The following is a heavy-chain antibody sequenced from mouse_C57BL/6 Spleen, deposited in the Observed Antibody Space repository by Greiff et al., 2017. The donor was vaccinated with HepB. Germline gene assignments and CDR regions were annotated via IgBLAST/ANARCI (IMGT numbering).Heavy chain of an antibody. CDR1: GYTFTEYT. V-gene: IGHV1-62-2*01. J-gene: IGHJ4*01. Sequence: VQLQQSGAELVKPGASVKLSCKASGYTFTEYTIRWVKQRSGQGLEWIGWFYPGSGSIKYNEKFKDKATLTADKSSSTVYMELSRLTSEDSAVYFCARHGTAQATRHYYAMDYWGQGTSVTVSS. CDR3: ARHGTAQATRHYYAMDY. D-gene: IGHD3-2*02. CDR2: FYPGSGSI.